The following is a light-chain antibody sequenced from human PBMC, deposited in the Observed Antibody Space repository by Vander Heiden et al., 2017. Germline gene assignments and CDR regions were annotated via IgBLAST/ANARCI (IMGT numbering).Light chain of an antibody. Sequence: AIQMTQSASCLSASVGDRVTITCRASQGIRNDLGWYQQKPGKAPKLLIYAASSLQSGVPSRFSGSGSGTDFTLTISSLQPEDFATYYCLQYENYPRTFGQGTKVEIK. CDR1: QGIRND. CDR2: AAS. CDR3: LQYENYPRT. V-gene: IGKV1-6*01. J-gene: IGKJ1*01.